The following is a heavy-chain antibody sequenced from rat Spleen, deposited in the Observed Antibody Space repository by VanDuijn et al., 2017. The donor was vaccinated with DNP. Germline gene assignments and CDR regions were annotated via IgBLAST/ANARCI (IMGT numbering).Heavy chain of an antibody. CDR2: ITNSGGRT. D-gene: IGHD3-1*01. CDR1: GFIFSNFG. CDR3: TIEDSSKCFDH. V-gene: IGHV5S13*01. J-gene: IGHJ2*01. Sequence: EVQLVESGGGLVQAGGSLTVSCAASGFIFSNFGMAWVRQAPTKGLEWVASITNSGGRTFYRDSVKGRFTVSRDNARNTLFLQMDSLRSEDTATYYCTIEDSSKCFDHWGQGVLVTVSS.